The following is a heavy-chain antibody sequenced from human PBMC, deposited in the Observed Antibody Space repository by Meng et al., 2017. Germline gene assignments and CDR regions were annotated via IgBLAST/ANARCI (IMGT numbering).Heavy chain of an antibody. V-gene: IGHV2-5*02. Sequence: FTLNAFGPTSGQPTPAVSLTFTFSGFPLSTSGVGVGWIRQPPGKALEWLALIYWDDDKRYSPSLKSRLTITKDTSKNQVVLTMTNMDPVDTATYYCAHCLYSSSCDYWGQGTLVTVSS. CDR1: GFPLSTSGVG. J-gene: IGHJ4*02. CDR2: IYWDDDK. CDR3: AHCLYSSSCDY. D-gene: IGHD6-13*01.